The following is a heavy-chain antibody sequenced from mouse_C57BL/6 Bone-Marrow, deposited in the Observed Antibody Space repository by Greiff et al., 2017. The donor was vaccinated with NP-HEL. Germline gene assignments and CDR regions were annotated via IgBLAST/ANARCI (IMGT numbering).Heavy chain of an antibody. CDR2: ISYSGST. J-gene: IGHJ1*03. CDR1: GYSITSDY. CDR3: ARYRGYSNYVYFDV. D-gene: IGHD2-5*01. Sequence: EVKLQESGPGLAKPSQTLSLTCSVTGYSITSDYWNWIRKFPGNKLEYMGYISYSGSTYYNPSLKSRISITRDTSKTQYYQQWNTVTNEDTVTYYCARYRGYSNYVYFDVWGTGTTVTVAS. V-gene: IGHV3-8*01.